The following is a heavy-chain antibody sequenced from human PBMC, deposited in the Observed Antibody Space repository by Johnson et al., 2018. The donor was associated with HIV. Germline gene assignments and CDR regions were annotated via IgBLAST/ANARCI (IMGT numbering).Heavy chain of an antibody. D-gene: IGHD6-6*01. J-gene: IGHJ3*01. CDR3: ATDEYTNSLGV. CDR2: IYSGDSR. V-gene: IGHV3-NL1*01. CDR1: GFSFSNYA. Sequence: QVQLVESGGGVVQPGRSLRLSCAASGFSFSNYAMDWVRQAPGKGLEWVSVIYSGDSRYFADSVKGRFTISRDNFKNTLYLQMNSLRAEDTAVYYWATDEYTNSLGVWGQGTMVTVSS.